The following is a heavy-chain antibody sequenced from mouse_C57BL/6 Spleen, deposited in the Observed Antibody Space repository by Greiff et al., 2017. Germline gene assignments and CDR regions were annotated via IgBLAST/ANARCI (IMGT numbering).Heavy chain of an antibody. D-gene: IGHD1-1*01. J-gene: IGHJ4*01. CDR2: IWSDGST. CDR1: GFSLTSYG. Sequence: VQLQESGPGLVAPSQSLSITCTVSGFSLTSYGVHWVRQPPGKGLEWLVVIWSDGSTTYNSALKSRLSISKDNSKSQVFLKMNSLQTDDTAMYYCARGDYGSSYDAMDYWGQGTSVTVSS. V-gene: IGHV2-6*03. CDR3: ARGDYGSSYDAMDY.